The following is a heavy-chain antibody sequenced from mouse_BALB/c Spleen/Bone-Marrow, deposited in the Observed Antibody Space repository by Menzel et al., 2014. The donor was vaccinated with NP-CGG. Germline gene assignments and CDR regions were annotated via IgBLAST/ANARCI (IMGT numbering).Heavy chain of an antibody. J-gene: IGHJ4*01. V-gene: IGHV6-6*01. Sequence: EVQLQESGGGLVQPGGSMKLSCAASGFTFSDAWMDWVRRSPEKGLEWVAEIRSKANNHATFYAESVKGRFTISRDDSKSSVYLQMNSLSAEDTGIYYCHLPGAMDYWGQGTSVTVSS. CDR3: HLPGAMDY. CDR1: GFTFSDAW. CDR2: IRSKANNHAT.